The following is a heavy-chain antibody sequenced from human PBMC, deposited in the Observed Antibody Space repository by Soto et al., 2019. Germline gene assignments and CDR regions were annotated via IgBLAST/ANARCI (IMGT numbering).Heavy chain of an antibody. CDR3: ARDTPFYGDYGGMDV. J-gene: IGHJ6*02. D-gene: IGHD4-17*01. V-gene: IGHV3-21*01. CDR1: GFTFSSYS. Sequence: GGSLRLSCAASGFTFSSYSMNWVRQAPGKGLEWVSSISSSSSYIYYADSVKGRFTISRDNAKNSLYLQMNSLRAEDTAVYYCARDTPFYGDYGGMDVWGQGTTVTVS. CDR2: ISSSSSYI.